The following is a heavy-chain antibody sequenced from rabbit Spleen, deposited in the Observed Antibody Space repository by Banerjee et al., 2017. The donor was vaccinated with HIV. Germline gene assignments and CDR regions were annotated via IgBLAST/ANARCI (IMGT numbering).Heavy chain of an antibody. V-gene: IGHV1S40*01. Sequence: QSLEESGGDLVKPGASLTLTCIASGVSFSGNSYICWVRQAPGKGLEWIACIDTNDGDTDYANWPKGRFTISKTSSTTVALQMTSLTAADTATYFCARNGAGSNYAFKLWGQGTLVTVS. CDR2: IDTNDGDT. D-gene: IGHD8-1*01. CDR3: ARNGAGSNYAFKL. J-gene: IGHJ4*01. CDR1: GVSFSGNSY.